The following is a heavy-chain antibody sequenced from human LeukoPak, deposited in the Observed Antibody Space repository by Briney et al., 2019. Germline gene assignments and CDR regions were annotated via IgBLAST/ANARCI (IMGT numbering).Heavy chain of an antibody. CDR1: GGSISSGSYY. J-gene: IGHJ3*02. CDR3: ARGARGVGATTI. V-gene: IGHV4-61*02. D-gene: IGHD1-26*01. CDR2: IYTSGST. Sequence: SQTLSLTCTVSGGSISSGSYYWSWLRQPAGKGLEWIGRIYTSGSTNYNPSLKSRVTISVDTSKNQFSLKLSSVTAADTAVYYCARGARGVGATTIWGQGTMVTVSS.